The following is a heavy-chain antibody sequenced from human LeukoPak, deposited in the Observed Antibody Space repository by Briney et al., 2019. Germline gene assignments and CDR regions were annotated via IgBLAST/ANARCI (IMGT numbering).Heavy chain of an antibody. CDR1: GGSISSYY. CDR2: IYYSGST. V-gene: IGHV4-59*01. D-gene: IGHD5-18*01. J-gene: IGHJ4*02. Sequence: SETLSLTWTVSGGSISSYYWSWIRQPPGKGLEWIGYIYYSGSTNYNPSLKSRVTISVDTSKNQFSLKLSSVTAADTALYYCARENGYRYDYWGQGTLVTVSS. CDR3: ARENGYRYDY.